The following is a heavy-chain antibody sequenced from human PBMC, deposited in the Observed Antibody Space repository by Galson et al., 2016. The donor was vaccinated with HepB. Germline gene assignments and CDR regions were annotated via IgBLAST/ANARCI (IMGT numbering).Heavy chain of an antibody. Sequence: SLRLSCAASGFTFSSYAMHWVRQAPGKGLEWVALIWYDGRNKYYADSVKGRFTISRDNSKNTLYLQMNSLRAEDTAVYYCARQDSTIGAASFDYWGQGTLVTVSS. CDR2: IWYDGRNK. J-gene: IGHJ4*02. D-gene: IGHD6-13*01. CDR1: GFTFSSYA. V-gene: IGHV3-33*08. CDR3: ARQDSTIGAASFDY.